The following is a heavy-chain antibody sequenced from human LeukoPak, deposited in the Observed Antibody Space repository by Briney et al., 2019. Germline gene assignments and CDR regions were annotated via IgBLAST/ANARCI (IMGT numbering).Heavy chain of an antibody. Sequence: GGSLRLSCAASGFTFSNAWMNWVRQALGKGLEWVGRIKSKTDGGTTDYAAPVKGRFTISRDDSKNTLYLQMNSLKTEDTAVYFCTTGPHYDFWSGYYTHYYFDYWGQGTLVTVSS. J-gene: IGHJ4*02. CDR2: IKSKTDGGTT. V-gene: IGHV3-15*07. CDR1: GFTFSNAW. CDR3: TTGPHYDFWSGYYTHYYFDY. D-gene: IGHD3-3*01.